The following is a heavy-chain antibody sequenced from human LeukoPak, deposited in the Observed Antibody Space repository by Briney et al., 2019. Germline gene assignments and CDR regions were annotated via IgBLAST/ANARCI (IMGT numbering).Heavy chain of an antibody. V-gene: IGHV4-39*01. CDR1: GGSISSSSYY. Sequence: PSETLSLTCTVSGGSISSSSYYWGWIPQPPGKGLEWIGSIYYSGSTYYNPSLKSRVTISVDTSKNQFSLKLSSVTAADTAVYYCARRFGGCSGGSCGCYMDVWGKGTTVTVSS. CDR3: ARRFGGCSGGSCGCYMDV. J-gene: IGHJ6*03. CDR2: IYYSGST. D-gene: IGHD2-15*01.